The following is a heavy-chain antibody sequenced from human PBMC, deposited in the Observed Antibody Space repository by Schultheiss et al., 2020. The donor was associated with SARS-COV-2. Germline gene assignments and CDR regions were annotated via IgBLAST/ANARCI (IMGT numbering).Heavy chain of an antibody. J-gene: IGHJ1*01. V-gene: IGHV4-34*01. CDR1: GGSISSYY. Sequence: SETLSLTCTVSGGSISSYYWSWIRQPPGKGLQWIGEINHSGSTNYNPSLKSRVTISVDTSKNQFSLKLSSVTAADTAVYYCARGLYTEYFQHWGQGTLVTVSS. CDR2: INHSGST. CDR3: ARGLYTEYFQH. D-gene: IGHD1-14*01.